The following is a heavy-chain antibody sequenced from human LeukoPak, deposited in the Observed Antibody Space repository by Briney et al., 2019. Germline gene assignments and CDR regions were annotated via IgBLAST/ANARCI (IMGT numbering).Heavy chain of an antibody. Sequence: GGSLRLSCAASGFTFSRYAMNWVRQAPGKGLGWVSYINTDSSDIHYADSVKGRFTISRDNARNTLYLQLSSLRAEDSGVYYCARDTFQPGLIDSWGQGTLVTVSS. CDR3: ARDTFQPGLIDS. V-gene: IGHV3-21*05. CDR1: GFTFSRYA. D-gene: IGHD2-2*01. J-gene: IGHJ4*02. CDR2: INTDSSDI.